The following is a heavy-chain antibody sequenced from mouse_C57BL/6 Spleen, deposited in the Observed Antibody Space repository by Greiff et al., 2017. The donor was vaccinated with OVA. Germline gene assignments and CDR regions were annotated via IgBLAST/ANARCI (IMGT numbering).Heavy chain of an antibody. Sequence: QVQLKESGAELARPGASVKLSCKASGYTFTSYGISWVKQRTGQGLEWIGEIYPRSGNTYYNEKFNGKATLTADKSSSTAYMELRSLTSEDSAVYFCARSGLGLPYYFDYWGQGTTLTVSS. CDR3: ARSGLGLPYYFDY. CDR1: GYTFTSYG. V-gene: IGHV1-81*01. D-gene: IGHD3-1*01. J-gene: IGHJ2*01. CDR2: IYPRSGNT.